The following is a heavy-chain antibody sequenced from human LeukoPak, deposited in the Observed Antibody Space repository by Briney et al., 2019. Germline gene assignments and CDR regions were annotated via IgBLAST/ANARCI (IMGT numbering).Heavy chain of an antibody. V-gene: IGHV4-4*07. CDR1: GGSISSYY. J-gene: IGHJ3*02. CDR3: ASEYYYDSGGYYLGLSFDI. CDR2: IYTSGST. D-gene: IGHD3-22*01. Sequence: SETLSLTCTVSGGSISSYYWSWLRQPAGKGLEWIGRIYTSGSTNYNPSLKSRVTISVDTSKNQFSLKLGSVTAADTAVYYCASEYYYDSGGYYLGLSFDIWGQGTLVTVSS.